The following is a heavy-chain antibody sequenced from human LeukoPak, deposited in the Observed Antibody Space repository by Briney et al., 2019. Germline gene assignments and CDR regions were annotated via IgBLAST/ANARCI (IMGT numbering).Heavy chain of an antibody. Sequence: SGGSLRLSCSASGFTFSNYAMHWVRQAPGQGLAYVSAISSNGGSTYYADSVKGRFTISRDNSKNTLYLQMSSLRAEDTAVYYCVRPCGYCSSTSCYVFDYWGQGSMVSVSS. V-gene: IGHV3-64D*09. CDR2: ISSNGGST. D-gene: IGHD2-2*01. CDR1: GFTFSNYA. CDR3: VRPCGYCSSTSCYVFDY. J-gene: IGHJ4*02.